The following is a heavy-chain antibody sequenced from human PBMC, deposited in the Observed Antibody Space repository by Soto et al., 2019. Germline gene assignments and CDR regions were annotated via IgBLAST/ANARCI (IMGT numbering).Heavy chain of an antibody. V-gene: IGHV3-30*18. CDR3: AKDIHPGRDTYHYGAEY. J-gene: IGHJ4*02. CDR1: GFIFSNYG. D-gene: IGHD5-12*01. CDR2: ISYAGSRK. Sequence: QVQLVESGGGVVQPGTYLTLSCSASGFIFSNYGMHWVRQAPGKGLEWVSIISYAGSRKHYIDSVKGRFTISRDNSKNTLDLQMNSLRAEDTAVYYCAKDIHPGRDTYHYGAEYWGQVTLVAVYS.